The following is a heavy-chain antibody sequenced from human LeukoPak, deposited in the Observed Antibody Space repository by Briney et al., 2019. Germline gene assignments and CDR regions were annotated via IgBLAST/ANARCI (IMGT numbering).Heavy chain of an antibody. V-gene: IGHV3-9*01. CDR1: GFTFNEYA. D-gene: IGHD6-19*01. CDR3: VKDSAGESSDWLDS. J-gene: IGHJ5*01. CDR2: INWKSDNI. Sequence: GGPLRLSCAASGFTFNEYAMHWVRQAPGKGLEWISSINWKSDNIAYADSVKGRFTVSRDNARNSLHLQMNSLRIEDTALYFCVKDSAGESSDWLDSWGQGTLVTIAS.